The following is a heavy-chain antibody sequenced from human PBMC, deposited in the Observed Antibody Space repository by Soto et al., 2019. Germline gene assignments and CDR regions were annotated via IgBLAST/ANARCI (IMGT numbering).Heavy chain of an antibody. V-gene: IGHV3-48*01. CDR3: ARNPERIEKIGCFDP. J-gene: IGHJ5*02. CDR2: ISSSSSTI. CDR1: GFTFSSYS. D-gene: IGHD1-1*01. Sequence: GGSLRLSCAASGFTFSSYSMNWVRQAPGKGLEWVSYISSSSSTIYYADSVKGRFTISRDNAKNSLYLQMNSLRAEDTAVYYCARNPERIEKIGCFDPWGRGTRVTVSS.